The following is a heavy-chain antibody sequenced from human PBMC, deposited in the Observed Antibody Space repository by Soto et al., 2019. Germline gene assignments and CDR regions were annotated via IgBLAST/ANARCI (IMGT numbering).Heavy chain of an antibody. Sequence: GASVKVSCKASGYTFTSYYMHWVRQAPGQGLEWMGIINPSGGSTSYAQKFQGRVTMTRDTSTSTVYMELSSLRSEDTAVYYCARDHYDSSGYYYGWFDPWGQGTLVTVSS. J-gene: IGHJ5*02. D-gene: IGHD3-22*01. V-gene: IGHV1-46*01. CDR3: ARDHYDSSGYYYGWFDP. CDR2: INPSGGST. CDR1: GYTFTSYY.